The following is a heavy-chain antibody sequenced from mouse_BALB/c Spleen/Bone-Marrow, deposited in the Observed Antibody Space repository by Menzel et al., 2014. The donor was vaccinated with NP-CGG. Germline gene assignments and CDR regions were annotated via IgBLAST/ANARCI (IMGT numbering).Heavy chain of an antibody. D-gene: IGHD2-1*01. V-gene: IGHV5-17*02. CDR3: ARSQFYGNYLDY. CDR1: GFTFSNFG. J-gene: IGHJ2*01. CDR2: ISTGGTII. Sequence: EVKLVESGGGLVQPGGSRKLSCAASGFTFSNFGMHWVRQAPEKGLEWVAFISTGGTIIYYADTVKGRFTISRDNPKNTLFLQMTSLRSEDTAIYFCARSQFYGNYLDYWGQGTTLTVSS.